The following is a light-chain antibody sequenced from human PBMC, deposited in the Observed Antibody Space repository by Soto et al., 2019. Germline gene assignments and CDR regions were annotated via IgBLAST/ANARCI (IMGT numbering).Light chain of an antibody. J-gene: IGKJ1*01. CDR1: QSVSSN. CDR2: GAS. Sequence: EIVMTQSPATLSVSPGERATLSCRASQSVSSNLAWYQQKPGQAPRLLIYGASTRATGIPARFSGSGSGTEFTLTISSLQSEDFALFYCQQYNNWGTFGQGTKVEIK. CDR3: QQYNNWGT. V-gene: IGKV3-15*01.